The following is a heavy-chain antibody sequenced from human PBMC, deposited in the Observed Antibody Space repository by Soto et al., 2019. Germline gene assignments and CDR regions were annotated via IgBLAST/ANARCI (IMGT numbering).Heavy chain of an antibody. D-gene: IGHD5-12*01. J-gene: IGHJ3*02. V-gene: IGHV1-69*02. CDR3: ARGLEMAPFAFDI. Sequence: QVQLVQSGAEVKKPGSSVKVSCKASGGTFSSYTISWVRQAPGQGLEWMGWIIPILGIANYAQKFQGRVTITADKSTSTAYMELSSLRSEDTAVYYCARGLEMAPFAFDIWGQGTMVTVSS. CDR2: IIPILGIA. CDR1: GGTFSSYT.